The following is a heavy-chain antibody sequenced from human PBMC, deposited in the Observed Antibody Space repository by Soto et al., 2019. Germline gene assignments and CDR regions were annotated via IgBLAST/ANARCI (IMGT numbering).Heavy chain of an antibody. CDR2: IFYSGST. D-gene: IGHD2-2*01. Sequence: KPSETLCLTCTVSGGSITSGDYYWSWIRQHPGKGLEWIGYIFYSGSTYYSPSLKSRVNISIDTSKNHFSLKLSSVTAADTAVYYCARDEAFCSSSSCYSHYYGMDVWGQGTTVTVSS. V-gene: IGHV4-31*03. J-gene: IGHJ6*02. CDR1: GGSITSGDYY. CDR3: ARDEAFCSSSSCYSHYYGMDV.